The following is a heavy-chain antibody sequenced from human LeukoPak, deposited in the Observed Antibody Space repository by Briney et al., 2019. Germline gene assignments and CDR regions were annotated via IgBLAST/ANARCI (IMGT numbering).Heavy chain of an antibody. Sequence: SETLSLTCTVSGGSVSSGSYYWSCIRQPPGKGLEWIGYIYYSGSTNYNPSLKSRVTISVDTSKNQFSLKLSSVTAADTAVYYYARESSYFDYWGQGTLVTVSS. CDR2: IYYSGST. CDR3: ARESSYFDY. J-gene: IGHJ4*02. V-gene: IGHV4-61*01. CDR1: GGSVSSGSYY.